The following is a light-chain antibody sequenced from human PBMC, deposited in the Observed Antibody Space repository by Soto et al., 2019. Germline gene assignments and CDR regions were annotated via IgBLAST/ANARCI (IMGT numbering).Light chain of an antibody. CDR3: QQSYTAPYT. J-gene: IGKJ2*01. CDR2: AAS. V-gene: IGKV1-39*01. Sequence: DIQMTQSPWSLSASVGDRVTIACRASQSISRYLTWYQQKPGEAHKLLMDAASRLQSGVPSRFSGSASGTEVTLTISSLQPEDFATYYCQQSYTAPYTFGQGTKREIK. CDR1: QSISRY.